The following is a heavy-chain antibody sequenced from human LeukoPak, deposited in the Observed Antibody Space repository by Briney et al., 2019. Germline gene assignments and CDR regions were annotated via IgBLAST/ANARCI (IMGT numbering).Heavy chain of an antibody. J-gene: IGHJ5*02. CDR3: AKVGVRLRLNWFDP. CDR2: ISGSGGST. V-gene: IGHV3-23*01. Sequence: GGSLRLSCAASGFTFSNSGIHWVRQAPGKGLEWVSAISGSGGSTYYADSVKGRFTISRDNSKNTLYLQMNSLRAEDTAVYYCAKVGVRLRLNWFDPWGQGTLVTVSS. D-gene: IGHD2-8*01. CDR1: GFTFSNSG.